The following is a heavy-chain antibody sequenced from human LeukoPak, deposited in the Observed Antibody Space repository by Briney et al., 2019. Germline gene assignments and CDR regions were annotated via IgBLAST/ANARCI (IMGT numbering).Heavy chain of an antibody. CDR1: GFTFSGSA. D-gene: IGHD3-9*01. V-gene: IGHV3-73*01. CDR3: RYYDILTGSYQPDY. J-gene: IGHJ4*02. Sequence: GGSLRLSCAASGFTFSGSAMHWVRQASGKGLEWVGRIRSKANSYATAYAASVKGRFTISRDDSKNTAYLQMNSLKTEDTAVYYCRYYDILTGSYQPDYWGQGTLVTVSS. CDR2: IRSKANSYAT.